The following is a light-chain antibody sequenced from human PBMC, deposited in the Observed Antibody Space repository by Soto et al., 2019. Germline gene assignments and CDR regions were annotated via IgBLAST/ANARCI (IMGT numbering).Light chain of an antibody. CDR2: GAS. Sequence: DIVLTQSPGTLSLSPGERATLSCRASQSVSSSYLAWYQQKPGQAPRLLLYGASSRATCIPDRFSGSGSGTDFTLTISRLEPEDFAVFYCQQYGSSPFTFGPGTKVDIK. CDR3: QQYGSSPFT. V-gene: IGKV3-20*01. CDR1: QSVSSSY. J-gene: IGKJ3*01.